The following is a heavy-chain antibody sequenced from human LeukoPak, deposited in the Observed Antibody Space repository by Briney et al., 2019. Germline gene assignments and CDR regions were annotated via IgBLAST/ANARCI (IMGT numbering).Heavy chain of an antibody. J-gene: IGHJ5*02. V-gene: IGHV1-18*01. D-gene: IGHD3-3*01. Sequence: ASVMVSCKASGYTFTSYGISWVRQAPGQGLEWMGWISAYNGNTNYAQKLQGRVTMTTDTSTSTAYMELRSLRSDDTAVYYCARDGGYYDFWSKATFDPWGQGTLVTVSS. CDR3: ARDGGYYDFWSKATFDP. CDR1: GYTFTSYG. CDR2: ISAYNGNT.